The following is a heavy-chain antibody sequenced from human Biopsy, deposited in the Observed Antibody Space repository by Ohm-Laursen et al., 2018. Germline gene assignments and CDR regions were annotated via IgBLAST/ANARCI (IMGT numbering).Heavy chain of an antibody. Sequence: ASVKVSCKVSGFSFTGYYIHWVRQAPGQGLEWMGWISPKSGGTNYAQEFQGNITMTKNTSMSTAYMEMSRLRSDDTAVYYCALQSVAQMKNFDYWGQGTLVTVSS. CDR3: ALQSVAQMKNFDY. V-gene: IGHV1-2*02. J-gene: IGHJ4*02. CDR2: ISPKSGGT. CDR1: GFSFTGYY. D-gene: IGHD6-19*01.